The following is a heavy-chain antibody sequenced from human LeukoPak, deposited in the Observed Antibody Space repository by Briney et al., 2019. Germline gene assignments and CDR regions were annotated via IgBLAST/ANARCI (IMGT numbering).Heavy chain of an antibody. CDR1: GFTFSSYE. V-gene: IGHV3-48*03. J-gene: IGHJ4*02. CDR2: ISSSGSTI. CDR3: ARDSSSWYFDY. Sequence: GGSLRLSCAASGFTFSSYEMHWVRQAPGKGLEWVSYISSSGSTIYYADSVKGRFTTSRDNAKNSLYLQMNSLRAEDTAVYYCARDSSSWYFDYWGQGNLVTVSS. D-gene: IGHD6-13*01.